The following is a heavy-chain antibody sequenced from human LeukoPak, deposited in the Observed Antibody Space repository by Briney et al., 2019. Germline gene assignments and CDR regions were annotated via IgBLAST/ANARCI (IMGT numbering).Heavy chain of an antibody. Sequence: GGSLRLSCAASGFTFSSYGMHWVRPAPGKGLEWVAVIWYDGSNKYYADSVEGRFTISRDNSKNTLYRQMNSLRAEDTAVYYCAKEMGGGGGYFDYWGQGTLVTVSS. CDR2: IWYDGSNK. J-gene: IGHJ4*02. CDR1: GFTFSSYG. CDR3: AKEMGGGGGYFDY. D-gene: IGHD3-16*01. V-gene: IGHV3-33*06.